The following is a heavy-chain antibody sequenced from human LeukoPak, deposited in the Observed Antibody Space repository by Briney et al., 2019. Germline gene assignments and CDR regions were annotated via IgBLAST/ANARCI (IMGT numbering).Heavy chain of an antibody. CDR1: GFTFSSYT. D-gene: IGHD5-12*01. V-gene: IGHV3-23*01. CDR3: ARDPLDISRWANAFDI. J-gene: IGHJ3*02. Sequence: GGSLRLSCAASGFTFSSYTMNWVRQAPGKGLEWVSAISGSGDSTYYADSVKGRFTISRDNSKNTLHLQMNGLRAEDTAVYYCARDPLDISRWANAFDIWGQGTTVIVSS. CDR2: ISGSGDST.